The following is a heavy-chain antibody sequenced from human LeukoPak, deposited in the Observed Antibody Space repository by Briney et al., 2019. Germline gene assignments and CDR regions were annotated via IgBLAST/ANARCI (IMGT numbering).Heavy chain of an antibody. D-gene: IGHD6-6*01. CDR2: IHYSGST. J-gene: IGHJ4*02. CDR3: ARHGIAERPEEFDY. V-gene: IGHV4-59*08. CDR1: GGSISRYY. Sequence: PSETLSLTCTVSGGSISRYYWGWFRQSPGKGLEWIGYIHYSGSTNYNPSLKSRVTISVDRSKNELSLKLSAATAADTAVYYCARHGIAERPEEFDYWGQGTLVTVSS.